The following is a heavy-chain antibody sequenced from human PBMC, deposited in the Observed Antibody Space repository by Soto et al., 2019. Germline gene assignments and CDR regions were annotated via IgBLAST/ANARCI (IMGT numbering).Heavy chain of an antibody. CDR3: AHSEDRAFGGVIVFFDY. Sequence: SGPTLVKPTQTLTLTCTFSGFSLSTSGVGVGWIRQPPGKALEWLALIYWDDDKRYSPSLKSRLTITKDTSKNQVVLTMTNMDPVDTATYYCAHSEDRAFGGVIVFFDYWGQGTLVTVSS. V-gene: IGHV2-5*02. J-gene: IGHJ4*02. CDR2: IYWDDDK. D-gene: IGHD3-16*02. CDR1: GFSLSTSGVG.